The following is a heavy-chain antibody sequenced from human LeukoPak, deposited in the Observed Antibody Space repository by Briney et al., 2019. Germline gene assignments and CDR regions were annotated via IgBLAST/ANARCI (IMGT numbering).Heavy chain of an antibody. CDR2: IGAYNGDT. V-gene: IGHV1-18*04. D-gene: IGHD2-15*01. CDR1: GYTFTSFG. CDR3: TRDHCSGDNCPSFDY. J-gene: IGHJ4*02. Sequence: GASVNVSCKPSGYTFTSFGISWVRQAPGQGLEWMGWIGAYNGDTNYAQKFQGRVTMTTDTSTSTAYMDLRSLRSDDTAVYYCTRDHCSGDNCPSFDYWGQGTLVTVPS.